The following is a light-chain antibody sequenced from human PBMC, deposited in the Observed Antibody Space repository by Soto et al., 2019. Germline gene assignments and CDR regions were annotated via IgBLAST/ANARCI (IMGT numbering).Light chain of an antibody. J-gene: IGLJ2*01. CDR1: SSNIGAGYG. V-gene: IGLV1-40*01. Sequence: QSVLTQPPSVSGAPGQRVTISCTGSSSNIGAGYGVHWYQQRPGTAPRLLISGNSNRPSGVPDRFSGSTSGTSASLAISGLQAEDEGDYYCSSQTGSGTMLFGGGTKLTVL. CDR3: SSQTGSGTML. CDR2: GNS.